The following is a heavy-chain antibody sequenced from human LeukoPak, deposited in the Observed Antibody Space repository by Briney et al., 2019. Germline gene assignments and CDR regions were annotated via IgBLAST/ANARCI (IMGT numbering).Heavy chain of an antibody. CDR2: IYYSGST. CDR3: ARVGGYSYGADF. CDR1: GGCISSGGYY. J-gene: IGHJ4*02. D-gene: IGHD5-18*01. Sequence: SETLSLTCTVSGGCISSGGYYWSWIRQHPGKGLEWIGYIYYSGSTYYNPSLRSRVTISVDTSKNQFSLKLSSVTAADTAVYYCARVGGYSYGADFWGQGTLVTVSS. V-gene: IGHV4-31*03.